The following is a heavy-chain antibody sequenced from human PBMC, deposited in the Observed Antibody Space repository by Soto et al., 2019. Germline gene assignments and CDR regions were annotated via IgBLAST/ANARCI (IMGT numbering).Heavy chain of an antibody. CDR1: GFTFSTYS. CDR2: ISSSSNMI. Sequence: EVQLVESGGGLVQPGGSLRLSCAASGFTFSTYSMTWVRQAPGKGLEWVSYISSSSNMIYHTDSVKGRFTISRDNAKNSLFRQMTSLRAEDTAVYYCATGVGARSGRDYWGQGTLVTVSS. CDR3: ATGVGARSGRDY. D-gene: IGHD1-26*01. V-gene: IGHV3-48*01. J-gene: IGHJ4*02.